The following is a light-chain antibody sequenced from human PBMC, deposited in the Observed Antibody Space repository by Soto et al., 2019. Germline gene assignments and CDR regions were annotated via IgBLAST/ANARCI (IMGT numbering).Light chain of an antibody. J-gene: IGLJ3*02. CDR3: SSYTSRSTRV. Sequence: QSALTQPASVSGSPGQSITISCSGTSSDVGGYNYVSWYQQHPGKAPKLMIYEVSSRPSGVSNRFSGSKSGNTASLTISGLQAEDEADYYCSSYTSRSTRVFGRGTKLTVL. CDR1: SSDVGGYNY. V-gene: IGLV2-14*01. CDR2: EVS.